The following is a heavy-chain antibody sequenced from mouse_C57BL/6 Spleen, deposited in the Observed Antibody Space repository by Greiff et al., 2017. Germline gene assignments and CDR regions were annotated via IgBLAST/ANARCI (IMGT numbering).Heavy chain of an antibody. Sequence: QVQLQQPGAELVMPGASVKLSCKASGYTFTSYWMHWVKQRPGQGLEWIGEIDPSDSYTNYNQKFKGKSILTVDKSSSTAYMQLSSLTSEDSAVYYCARSGDGYYFDYWGQGTTLTVSS. CDR3: ARSGDGYYFDY. CDR1: GYTFTSYW. D-gene: IGHD2-3*01. J-gene: IGHJ2*01. CDR2: IDPSDSYT. V-gene: IGHV1-69*01.